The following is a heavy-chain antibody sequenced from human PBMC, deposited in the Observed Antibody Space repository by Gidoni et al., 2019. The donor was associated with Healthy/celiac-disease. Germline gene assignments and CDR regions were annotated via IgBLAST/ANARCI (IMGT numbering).Heavy chain of an antibody. D-gene: IGHD5-12*01. Sequence: QVQLQESGPGLVKHSETRSLTWTVSGGSISSYDVSWIRQPAGKGLEWLGRIYTSGSTNYNPSLKSRVTMSVDTSKIQFSLKLSSVPAADTAVYYCARSSQRWLQWDSWGQGPLVTVSS. CDR3: ARSSQRWLQWDS. V-gene: IGHV4-4*07. CDR2: IYTSGST. J-gene: IGHJ4*02. CDR1: GGSISSYD.